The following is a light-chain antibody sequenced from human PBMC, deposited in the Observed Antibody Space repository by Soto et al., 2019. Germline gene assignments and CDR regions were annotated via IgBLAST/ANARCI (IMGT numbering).Light chain of an antibody. CDR2: DAS. CDR1: QSVSSN. Sequence: EIVMTQSPATLSLSPVERATLSCRASQSVSSNLAWYQHKPGQPPSLLIYDASTRATGIPARFSGRGSGTDFTLTISGLQSEDFAVYYCQQFHHSPWTFGQGTKVDIK. J-gene: IGKJ1*01. V-gene: IGKV3-15*01. CDR3: QQFHHSPWT.